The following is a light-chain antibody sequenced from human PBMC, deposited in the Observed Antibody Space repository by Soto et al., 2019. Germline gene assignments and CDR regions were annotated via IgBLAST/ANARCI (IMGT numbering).Light chain of an antibody. CDR3: QQYDNLPVT. CDR1: QKISKH. CDR2: DAS. Sequence: DIQMTQSPSSLSASVGDRVTITCQASQKISKHLNWYQQKPGKAPKLLIYDASNLERGVPSRFSGSGSGTDFTFTISSLQPEDIATYYCQQYDNLPVTFGGGTKVEIK. J-gene: IGKJ4*01. V-gene: IGKV1-33*01.